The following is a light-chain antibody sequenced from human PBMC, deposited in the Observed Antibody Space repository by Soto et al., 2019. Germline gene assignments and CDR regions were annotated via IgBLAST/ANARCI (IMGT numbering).Light chain of an antibody. J-gene: IGKJ4*01. CDR1: QSVNTY. CDR3: QQYNSYSLALT. Sequence: DIQMTQSPSSLSASVGDRITITCRAIQSVNTYLHWYQQKAGQAPKLLIYDASSLESGVPSRFSGSGSGTEFTLTISSLQPDDFATYYCQQYNSYSLALTFGGGTKVDIK. CDR2: DAS. V-gene: IGKV1-5*01.